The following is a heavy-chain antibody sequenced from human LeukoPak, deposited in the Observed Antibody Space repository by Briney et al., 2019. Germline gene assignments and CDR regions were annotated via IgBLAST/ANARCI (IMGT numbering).Heavy chain of an antibody. D-gene: IGHD3-22*01. CDR2: ISYDGSKN. Sequence: GGSLRLSCVASGFTFSNYVLHWVRQAPGKGLEWVAVISYDGSKNYYAASVKGRFTISRDNSKNTVYLQMNSLRADDTAVCYCARDREYYYDTSGLANDAFDIWGQGTMVTVSS. CDR1: GFTFSNYV. J-gene: IGHJ3*02. V-gene: IGHV3-30*01. CDR3: ARDREYYYDTSGLANDAFDI.